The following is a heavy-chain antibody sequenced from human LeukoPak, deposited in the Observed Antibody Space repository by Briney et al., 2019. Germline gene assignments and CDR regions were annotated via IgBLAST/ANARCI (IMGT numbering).Heavy chain of an antibody. J-gene: IGHJ4*02. CDR2: IIPILGIA. D-gene: IGHD3-22*01. V-gene: IGHV1-69*04. Sequence: GASVTVSCKASGGTFSSYAISWVRQAPGQGLEWMGRIIPILGIANYAQKFQGRVTITADKSTSTAYMELSSLRSEDTAVYYCARGSADSSGYSIHYWGQGTLVTVSS. CDR1: GGTFSSYA. CDR3: ARGSADSSGYSIHY.